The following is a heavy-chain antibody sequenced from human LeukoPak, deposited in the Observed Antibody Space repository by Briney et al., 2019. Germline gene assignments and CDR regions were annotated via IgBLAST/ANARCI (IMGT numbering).Heavy chain of an antibody. CDR2: IINDGSST. V-gene: IGHV3-74*01. J-gene: IGHJ4*02. Sequence: GGSLRLSCAASGFNFKNYWMHWVRQAPGKGLERVSRIINDGSSTTYADSVKGRFTISRDNSKNTLYLQMNSLRAEDTAVYYCTTDPQLLWFGESDFDYWGQGTLVTVSS. CDR3: TTDPQLLWFGESDFDY. D-gene: IGHD3-10*01. CDR1: GFNFKNYW.